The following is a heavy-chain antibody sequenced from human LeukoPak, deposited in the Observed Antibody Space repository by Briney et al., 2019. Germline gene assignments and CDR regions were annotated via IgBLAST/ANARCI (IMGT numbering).Heavy chain of an antibody. CDR1: GYSISSGYY. V-gene: IGHV4-38-2*01. CDR3: ARPLQLVLTDWYFDL. D-gene: IGHD6-6*01. Sequence: SETLSLTCAVSGYSISSGYYWGWIRPPPGKGLEWIGSIYHSGSTYYNPSLKSRVTISVDTSKNQFSLKLSSVTAADTAVYYCARPLQLVLTDWYFDLWGRGTLVTVSS. CDR2: IYHSGST. J-gene: IGHJ2*01.